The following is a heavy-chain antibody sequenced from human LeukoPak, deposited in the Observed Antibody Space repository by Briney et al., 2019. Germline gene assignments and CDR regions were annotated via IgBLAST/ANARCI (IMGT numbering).Heavy chain of an antibody. CDR2: ISSSSSYI. J-gene: IGHJ4*02. V-gene: IGHV3-21*01. D-gene: IGHD3-22*01. CDR1: RFTFSSYS. CDR3: AKEARYYDSRGNLDY. Sequence: GGSLRLSCAASRFTFSSYSMNWVRQAPGKGLEWVSSISSSSSYIYYADSVKGRFTISRDNAKNSLYLQMNSLRAEDTAVYYCAKEARYYDSRGNLDYWGQGTLVTVSS.